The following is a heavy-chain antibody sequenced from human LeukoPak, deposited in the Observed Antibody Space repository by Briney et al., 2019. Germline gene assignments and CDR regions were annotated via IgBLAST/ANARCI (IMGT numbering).Heavy chain of an antibody. CDR2: ISWNSGNI. CDR1: GFIFNDYA. CDR3: ARGSAGSRGGYCSSTSCPYYYYYYYMDV. Sequence: PGGSLRLSCAASGFIFNDYAMHWVRQAPGKGLEWVSGISWNSGNIGYADSVKGRFTISRDNAKNSLYLQMNSLRAEDTAVYYCARGSAGSRGGYCSSTSCPYYYYYYYMDVWGKGTTVTVSS. J-gene: IGHJ6*03. D-gene: IGHD2-2*01. V-gene: IGHV3-9*01.